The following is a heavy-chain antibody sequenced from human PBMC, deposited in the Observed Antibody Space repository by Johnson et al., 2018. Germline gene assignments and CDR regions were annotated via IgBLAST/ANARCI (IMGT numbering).Heavy chain of an antibody. J-gene: IGHJ3*02. V-gene: IGHV3-23*04. CDR1: GFTFSSYA. D-gene: IGHD3-22*01. Sequence: EVQLVESGGGLVQPGGSLRLSCAASGFTFSSYAMSWVRQAPGKGLEWVSAISGSGGSTYYADSVKGRFTISRDNYKNTLYLQMNSRRAEDTAVYYCTVGVITTWAFDIWGQGTMVTVSS. CDR3: TVGVITTWAFDI. CDR2: ISGSGGST.